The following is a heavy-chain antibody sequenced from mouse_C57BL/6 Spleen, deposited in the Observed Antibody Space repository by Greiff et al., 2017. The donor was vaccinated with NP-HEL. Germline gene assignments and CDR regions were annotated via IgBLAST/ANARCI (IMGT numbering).Heavy chain of an antibody. Sequence: EVNVVESGGDLVKPGGSLKLSCAASGFTFSSYGMSWVRQTPDKRLEWVATISSGGSYTYYPDSVKGRFTISRDNAKNTLYLQMSSLKSEDTAMYYCARPYDGYYFDYWGQGTTLTVSS. J-gene: IGHJ2*01. CDR1: GFTFSSYG. CDR2: ISSGGSYT. CDR3: ARPYDGYYFDY. D-gene: IGHD2-3*01. V-gene: IGHV5-6*01.